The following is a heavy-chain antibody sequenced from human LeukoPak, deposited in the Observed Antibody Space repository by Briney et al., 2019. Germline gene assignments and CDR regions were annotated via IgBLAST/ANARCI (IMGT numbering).Heavy chain of an antibody. J-gene: IGHJ4*02. V-gene: IGHV3-33*01. CDR1: GFTFSSYG. CDR3: ARGPDYYDSSGCFDY. D-gene: IGHD3-22*01. CDR2: IWYDGSNK. Sequence: PGRSLRLSCAASGFTFSSYGMHWVRQAPGKGLEWVAVIWYDGSNKYHADSVKGRFTISRDNSKNTLYLQMNSLRAEDTAVYYCARGPDYYDSSGCFDYWGQGTLVTVSS.